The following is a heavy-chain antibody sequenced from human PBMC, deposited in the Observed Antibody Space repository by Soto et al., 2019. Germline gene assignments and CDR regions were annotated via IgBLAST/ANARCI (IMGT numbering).Heavy chain of an antibody. V-gene: IGHV6-1*01. Sequence: HTLSFTCAISGDSVASNSAAWTWISQSPSRGLEWRGRTYYRPMWYNDYAGSVKSRISINPYASKSHFSLQRNSVTPEDPAVYYCAREYCSSTRCHYNWFDPWGHGTLVTVSS. CDR1: GDSVASNSAA. CDR2: TYYRPMWYN. CDR3: AREYCSSTRCHYNWFDP. J-gene: IGHJ5*02. D-gene: IGHD2-2*01.